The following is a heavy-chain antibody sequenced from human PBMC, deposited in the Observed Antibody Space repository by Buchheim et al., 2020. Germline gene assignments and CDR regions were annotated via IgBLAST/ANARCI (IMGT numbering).Heavy chain of an antibody. D-gene: IGHD3-3*01. CDR1: GFTFSSYA. CDR3: ARGGRGFLEWLLLTFDY. CDR2: ISYDGSNK. J-gene: IGHJ4*02. Sequence: QVQLVESGGGVVQPGRSLRLSCAASGFTFSSYAMHWVRQAPGKGLEWVAVISYDGSNKYYADSVKGRFTISRDNSKNTLYLQMNSLRAEDTAVYYCARGGRGFLEWLLLTFDYWGQGTL. V-gene: IGHV3-30-3*01.